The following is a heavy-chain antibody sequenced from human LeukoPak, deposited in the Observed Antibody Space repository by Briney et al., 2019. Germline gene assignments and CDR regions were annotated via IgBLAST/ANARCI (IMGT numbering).Heavy chain of an antibody. J-gene: IGHJ4*02. CDR2: IYQSGST. CDR3: AREDSSNLYVDS. V-gene: IGHV4-4*02. CDR1: GGSISSRNW. Sequence: PSETLSLTCAVSGGSISSRNWWSWVRQPPGKGLEWIGEIYQSGSTNYNPSLRSRVTISVDKSKNQFSLKLSSVTAADTAVYYCAREDSSNLYVDSWGQGALVTVSS. D-gene: IGHD6-13*01.